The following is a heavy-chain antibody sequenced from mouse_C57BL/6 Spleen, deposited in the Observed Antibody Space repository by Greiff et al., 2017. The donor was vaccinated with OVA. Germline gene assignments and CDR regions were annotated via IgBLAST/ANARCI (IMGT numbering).Heavy chain of an antibody. J-gene: IGHJ1*03. V-gene: IGHV3-6*01. CDR2: ISYDGSN. D-gene: IGHD2-3*01. Sequence: VQLQESGPGLVKPSQSLSLTCSVTGYSITSGYYWNWIRQFPGNKLEWMGYISYDGSNNYNPSLKNRISITRDTSKNQFFLKLNSVTTEDTATYYCAREDGYYGYFDVWGTGTTVTVSS. CDR3: AREDGYYGYFDV. CDR1: GYSITSGYY.